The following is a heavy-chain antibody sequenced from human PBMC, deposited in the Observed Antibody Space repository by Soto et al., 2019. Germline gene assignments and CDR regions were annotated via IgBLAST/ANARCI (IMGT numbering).Heavy chain of an antibody. J-gene: IGHJ6*02. D-gene: IGHD3-10*01. CDR3: AKDHGSGSYYYFYGMDV. V-gene: IGHV3-23*01. CDR1: GFTFSNYT. CDR2: ISGSGRRT. Sequence: GGSLRLSCAASGFTFSNYTMSWVRQAPGKGLEWVSGISGSGRRTYYADSVKGRFTISRDNSKNTLYLQMKSLRAEDTAVYYCAKDHGSGSYYYFYGMDVWGQGTTVTVSS.